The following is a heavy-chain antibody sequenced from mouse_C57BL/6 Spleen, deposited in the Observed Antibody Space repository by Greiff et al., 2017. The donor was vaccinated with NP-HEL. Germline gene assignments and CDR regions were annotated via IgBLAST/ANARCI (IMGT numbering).Heavy chain of an antibody. J-gene: IGHJ1*03. CDR3: AREEGTGYFDV. D-gene: IGHD3-3*01. CDR1: GYSITSGYY. Sequence: VQLQQSGPGLVKPSQSLSLTCSVTGYSITSGYYWNWIRQFPGNKLEWMGYISYDGSNNYNPSLKNRISITRDTSKNQFFLKLNSVTTEDTATYYCAREEGTGYFDVWGTGTTVTVSS. CDR2: ISYDGSN. V-gene: IGHV3-6*01.